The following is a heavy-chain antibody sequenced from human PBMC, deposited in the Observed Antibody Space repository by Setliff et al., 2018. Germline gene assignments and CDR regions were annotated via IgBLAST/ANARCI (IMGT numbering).Heavy chain of an antibody. Sequence: GASLKISCAASGFTFTNSWMNWVRQAPGKGLEWVGRIKSKPDGGTTDYAAPVKGRFTISRDDSESTLYLQMNSLKTEDTAVYYCTTDPYWSDYWGQGTLVTVSS. CDR3: TTDPYWSDY. D-gene: IGHD2-8*02. V-gene: IGHV3-15*01. CDR1: GFTFTNSW. J-gene: IGHJ4*02. CDR2: IKSKPDGGTT.